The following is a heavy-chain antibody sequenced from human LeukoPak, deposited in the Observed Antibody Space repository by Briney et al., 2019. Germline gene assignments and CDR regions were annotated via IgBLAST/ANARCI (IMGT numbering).Heavy chain of an antibody. J-gene: IGHJ2*01. V-gene: IGHV3-23*01. CDR2: ISASGGTT. Sequence: GGSLRLSCTSSQLTFNRYVMAWVRQAPGRGLEWVSTISASGGTTYYADSVQGRFTISRDNSKNTLYLQMNSLRAEDTAVYYCATLYGDYNWYFDLWGRGTLVTVSS. D-gene: IGHD4-17*01. CDR3: ATLYGDYNWYFDL. CDR1: QLTFNRYV.